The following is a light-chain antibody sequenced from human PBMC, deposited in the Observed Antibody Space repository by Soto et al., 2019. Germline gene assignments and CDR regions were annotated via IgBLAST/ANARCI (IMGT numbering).Light chain of an antibody. J-gene: IGKJ2*01. CDR1: QSVTKY. CDR2: DVS. Sequence: EIVLTQSPAPLSLSPGERATLSCRGSQSVTKYLAWYQQKPGQAPRLIIYDVSNRATGIPARFSGSGSGTDFTLTISSLEPEDSAVYYCQQRSNWVKTFGQGTKLEIK. V-gene: IGKV3-11*01. CDR3: QQRSNWVKT.